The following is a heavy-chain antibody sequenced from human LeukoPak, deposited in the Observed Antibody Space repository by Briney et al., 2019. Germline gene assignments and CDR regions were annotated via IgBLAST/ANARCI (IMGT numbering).Heavy chain of an antibody. CDR2: ISGSGGST. Sequence: PGGSLRLSCAASGFTFSSYAMSWVRQAPGKGLEWVPAISGSGGSTYYADSVKGRFTISRDNSKNTLYLQMNSLRAEDTAVYYCAKGAAVAYCGGDCYVDYWGQGTLVTVSS. CDR1: GFTFSSYA. J-gene: IGHJ4*02. V-gene: IGHV3-23*01. D-gene: IGHD2-21*02. CDR3: AKGAAVAYCGGDCYVDY.